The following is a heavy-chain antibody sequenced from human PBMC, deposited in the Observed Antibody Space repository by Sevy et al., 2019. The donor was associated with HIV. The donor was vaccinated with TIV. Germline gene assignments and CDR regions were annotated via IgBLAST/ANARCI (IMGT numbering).Heavy chain of an antibody. V-gene: IGHV4-61*01. D-gene: IGHD1-26*01. CDR1: GGSVSSGSYY. J-gene: IGHJ4*02. CDR3: ASSRVGASPFDY. Sequence: SEILSLTCIVSGGSVSSGSYYWSWIRQPPGKGLEWIGYIYYSGSTNYNPSLKSRVTISVDTSKNQFSLKLNSVTAADTAVYYCASSRVGASPFDYWGQGTLVTVSS. CDR2: IYYSGST.